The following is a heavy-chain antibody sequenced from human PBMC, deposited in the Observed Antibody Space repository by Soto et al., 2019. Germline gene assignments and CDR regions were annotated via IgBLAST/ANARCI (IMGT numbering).Heavy chain of an antibody. V-gene: IGHV3-23*01. CDR3: ARERREYSGSYRVFDY. Sequence: GGSLRLSCAASGFTFSTHAMSWVRQAPGKGLEYVSAISSSGGSTYYAGSVKGRFSISRDNSKNTLYLQMNSLRANDTAIYYCARERREYSGSYRVFDYWGQGTLVTVSS. CDR1: GFTFSTHA. J-gene: IGHJ4*01. CDR2: ISSSGGST. D-gene: IGHD1-26*01.